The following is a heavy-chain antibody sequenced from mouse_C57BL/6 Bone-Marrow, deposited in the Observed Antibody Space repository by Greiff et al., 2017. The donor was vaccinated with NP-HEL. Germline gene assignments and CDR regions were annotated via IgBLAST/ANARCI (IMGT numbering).Heavy chain of an antibody. Sequence: VQLKESGPELVKPGASVKMSCKASGYTFTDYYMHWVKQKPGKGLEWIGEIYPGSGNTYYNEKFKGKATLTADTSSSTAYMQLSSLTSEDSAVYFCAIYYGKDWYFDVWGTGTTVTVSS. J-gene: IGHJ1*03. CDR1: YTFTDYYM. V-gene: IGHV1-83*01. CDR3: IYYGKDWYFDV. CDR2: YPGSGNTY. D-gene: IGHD2-1*01.